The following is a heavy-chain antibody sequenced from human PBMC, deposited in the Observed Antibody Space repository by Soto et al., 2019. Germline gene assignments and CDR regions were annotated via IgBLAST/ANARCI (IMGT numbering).Heavy chain of an antibody. J-gene: IGHJ5*02. Sequence: SETLSRTCAVSGYSISSGYYWCFLRQPPGKGLECIGSIYHGGSTYYNPSLNSRVTLSIDMTNNHVSLILNSVTAADTAVYYCARVGPWVPYYYDSSPYTLENWFDPWGQGTLVTVSS. V-gene: IGHV4-38-2*01. CDR2: IYHGGST. CDR1: GYSISSGYY. CDR3: ARVGPWVPYYYDSSPYTLENWFDP. D-gene: IGHD3-22*01.